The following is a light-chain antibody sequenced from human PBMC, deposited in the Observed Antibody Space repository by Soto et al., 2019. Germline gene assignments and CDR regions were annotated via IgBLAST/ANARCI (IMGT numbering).Light chain of an antibody. CDR1: SSDVGGYNY. J-gene: IGLJ1*01. Sequence: QSVLTQPASVSGSPGQSISISCTGTSSDVGGYNYVSWYQHQPGKAPKLVIFDVSGRPSGISNRFSGSKSGNTASLTISGLRPEDEADYYCSSYTDFNLYVFVTVSKVTV. V-gene: IGLV2-14*03. CDR2: DVS. CDR3: SSYTDFNLYV.